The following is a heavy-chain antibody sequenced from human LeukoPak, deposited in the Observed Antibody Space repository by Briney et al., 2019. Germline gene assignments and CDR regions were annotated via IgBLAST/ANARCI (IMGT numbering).Heavy chain of an antibody. Sequence: SETLSLTCTVSGGSVSSGSYYWSWIRQPPGKGLEWIGYIYYSGSTNYNPSLKSRVTISVDTSKNQLSLKLSSVTAADTAVYYCARGAPGGNDYGDYWGQGTLVTVSS. CDR3: ARGAPGGNDYGDY. V-gene: IGHV4-61*01. CDR1: GGSVSSGSYY. CDR2: IYYSGST. J-gene: IGHJ4*02.